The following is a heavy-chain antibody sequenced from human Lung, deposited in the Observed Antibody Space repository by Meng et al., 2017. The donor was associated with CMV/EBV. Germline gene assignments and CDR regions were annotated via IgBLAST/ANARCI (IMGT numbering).Heavy chain of an antibody. Sequence: RLVGSGGAGGQRGRALSLSCAASGFTFSSYAMHWVRQAPGKGLEWVAVISYDGSNKYYADSVKGRFTISRDNSKNTLYLQMNSLRAEDTAVYYCARDPDYVQSYYFNYWGQGTLVTVSS. CDR3: ARDPDYVQSYYFNY. CDR1: GFTFSSYA. V-gene: IGHV3-30-3*01. D-gene: IGHD4-17*01. CDR2: ISYDGSNK. J-gene: IGHJ4*02.